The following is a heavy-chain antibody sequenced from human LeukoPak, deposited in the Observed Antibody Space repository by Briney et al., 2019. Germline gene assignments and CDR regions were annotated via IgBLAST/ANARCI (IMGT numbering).Heavy chain of an antibody. CDR2: IWYDGSNK. Sequence: PGGSLRLSCAASGFTFSSYGMHWVRQAPGKGLEWVAVIWYDGSNKYYADSVKGRFTISRHNSKNTLYLQMNSLRAEDTAVYYCAKSTFGSGYYYYMDVWGKGTTVTVSS. CDR1: GFTFSSYG. CDR3: AKSTFGSGYYYYMDV. D-gene: IGHD3-16*01. J-gene: IGHJ6*03. V-gene: IGHV3-33*06.